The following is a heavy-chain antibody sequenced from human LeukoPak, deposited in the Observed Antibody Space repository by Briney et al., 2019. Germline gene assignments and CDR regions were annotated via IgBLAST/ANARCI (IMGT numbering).Heavy chain of an antibody. V-gene: IGHV4-30-4*08. CDR3: ARDFAEGDYGKFDY. Sequence: SETLSLTCTVSGGSISSDDYSWSWIRQPPGKGLEWIGYIYYSGSTYYNPSLKSRVTISVDTSKNQFSLKLSSVTAADTAVYYCARDFAEGDYGKFDYWGQGTLSPSPQ. CDR1: GGSISSDDYS. D-gene: IGHD4/OR15-4a*01. J-gene: IGHJ4*02. CDR2: IYYSGST.